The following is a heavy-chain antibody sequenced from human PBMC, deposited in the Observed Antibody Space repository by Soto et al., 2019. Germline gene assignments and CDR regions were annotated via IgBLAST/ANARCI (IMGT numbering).Heavy chain of an antibody. J-gene: IGHJ4*02. CDR2: IFSTDER. CDR1: GFSLTKDLMG. D-gene: IGHD6-13*01. CDR3: ARMIMGSWDY. Sequence: QVTLKESGPVVVKPTETLTLTCTVSGFSLTKDLMGVSWLRQPPGKALEWLAHIFSTDERSYSTPLKTRLTISKYNSKSQVVLVMTNMDPVDTATYYCARMIMGSWDYWGQGILVTVSS. V-gene: IGHV2-26*01.